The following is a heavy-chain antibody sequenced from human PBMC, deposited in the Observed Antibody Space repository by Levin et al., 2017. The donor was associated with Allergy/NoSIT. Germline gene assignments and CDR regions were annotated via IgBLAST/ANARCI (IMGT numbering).Heavy chain of an antibody. Sequence: ETLSLTCAASGFTFSSYSMNWVRQAPGKGLEWVSYISSSGSPIYYADSVKGRFTISRDNAKSALYLQMNSLRPEDTAMYYCAGASCSATSCESYWGQGTLVTVSS. CDR2: ISSSGSPI. CDR1: GFTFSSYS. V-gene: IGHV3-48*01. J-gene: IGHJ4*02. CDR3: AGASCSATSCESY. D-gene: IGHD2-15*01.